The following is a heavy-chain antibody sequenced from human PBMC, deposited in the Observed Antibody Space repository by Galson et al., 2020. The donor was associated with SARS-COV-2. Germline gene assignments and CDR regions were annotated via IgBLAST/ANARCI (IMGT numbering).Heavy chain of an antibody. D-gene: IGHD6-6*01. CDR2: IKQDGSEK. CDR3: ATLGRYSSSSGSDY. V-gene: IGHV3-7*01. CDR1: GFTFSSYW. J-gene: IGHJ4*02. Sequence: GESLKISCAASGFTFSSYWMSWVRQAPGKGLEWVANIKQDGSEKYYVDSVKGRFTISRDNAKNSLYLQMNSLRAEDTAVYYCATLGRYSSSSGSDYWGQGTLVTVSS.